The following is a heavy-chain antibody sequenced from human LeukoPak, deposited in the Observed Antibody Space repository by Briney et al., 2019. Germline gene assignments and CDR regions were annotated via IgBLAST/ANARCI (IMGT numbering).Heavy chain of an antibody. Sequence: SETLSLTCTVSGGSISSYYWSWIRQPAGKGLEWIGRIYTSGSTNYNPSLKSRATMSVDTSKNQFSLKLSSVTAADTAVYYCARSRGLAAADNNWFDPWGQGTLVTVSS. CDR2: IYTSGST. J-gene: IGHJ5*02. CDR1: GGSISSYY. V-gene: IGHV4-4*07. D-gene: IGHD6-13*01. CDR3: ARSRGLAAADNNWFDP.